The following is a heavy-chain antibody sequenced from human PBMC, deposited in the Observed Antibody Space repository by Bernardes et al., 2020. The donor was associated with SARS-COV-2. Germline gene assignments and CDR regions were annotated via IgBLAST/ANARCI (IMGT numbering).Heavy chain of an antibody. Sequence: SETLSLTCAVYGGSFSGYYWSWIRQPPGKGLEWIGEINHSGSTNYNPSLKSRVTISVDTSKNQFSLKLSSVTAADTAVYYCARGVFRRTHYYYYGMDVWGQGTTVTVSS. J-gene: IGHJ6*02. CDR2: INHSGST. CDR1: GGSFSGYY. V-gene: IGHV4-34*01. CDR3: ARGVFRRTHYYYYGMDV. D-gene: IGHD1-7*01.